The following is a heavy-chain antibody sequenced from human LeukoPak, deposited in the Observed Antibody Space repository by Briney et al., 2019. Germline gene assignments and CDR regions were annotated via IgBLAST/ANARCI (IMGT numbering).Heavy chain of an antibody. CDR1: GGSISSYY. CDR3: VRGATGWLGFFDY. Sequence: EPSETLSLTCTVSGGSISSYYWSWIRQPPGKGLEWIGYIYYSGSTNYNPSLKSRVTISVDTSKNQFSLKLSSVTAADTAVYYCVRGATGWLGFFDYWGQGTLVTVSS. J-gene: IGHJ4*02. V-gene: IGHV4-59*08. CDR2: IYYSGST. D-gene: IGHD1-26*01.